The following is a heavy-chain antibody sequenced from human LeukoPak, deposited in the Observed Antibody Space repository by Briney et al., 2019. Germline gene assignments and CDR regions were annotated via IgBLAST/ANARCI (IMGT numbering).Heavy chain of an antibody. CDR3: AKRYNWNDAPDY. V-gene: IGHV3-30*18. CDR2: ISYDGSNK. Sequence: GGSLRLSCAASGFTFRNYGMHWVRQAPGKGLDWVAVISYDGSNKYYADSVKGRFTISRDNSKNTMYLQMNSLRAEDTAVYYCAKRYNWNDAPDYGGQGTLVTVSS. D-gene: IGHD1-20*01. CDR1: GFTFRNYG. J-gene: IGHJ4*02.